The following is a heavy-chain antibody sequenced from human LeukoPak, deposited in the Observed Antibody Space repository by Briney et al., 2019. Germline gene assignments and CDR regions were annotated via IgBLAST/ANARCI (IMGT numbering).Heavy chain of an antibody. CDR3: ARRWYHAYCDY. V-gene: IGHV4-61*01. D-gene: IGHD2-15*01. CDR2: IDYSGST. Sequence: SETLSLTCTVSGGSVSSGSYYWSWVRQPPGKGLEWIGCIDYSGSTYYNPSLKSRVTVSADTSKNQFSLKLTSVTAVDTAVYYCARRWYHAYCDYWGQGSLVTVSS. J-gene: IGHJ4*02. CDR1: GGSVSSGSYY.